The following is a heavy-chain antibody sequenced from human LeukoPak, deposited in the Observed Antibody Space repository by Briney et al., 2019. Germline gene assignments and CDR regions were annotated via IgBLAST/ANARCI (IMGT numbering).Heavy chain of an antibody. V-gene: IGHV3-21*01. CDR1: VFTFCSYS. CDR2: ISSSSSYI. J-gene: IGHJ4*02. CDR3: ARDPSSGDPFDY. Sequence: GGSLRLSCAASVFTFCSYSMNWVRQAPGKGLEWVSSISSSSSYIYYADSVKGRFTISRDNAKNSLYLQMNSLRAEDTAVYYCARDPSSGDPFDYWGQGTLVTVSS. D-gene: IGHD6-19*01.